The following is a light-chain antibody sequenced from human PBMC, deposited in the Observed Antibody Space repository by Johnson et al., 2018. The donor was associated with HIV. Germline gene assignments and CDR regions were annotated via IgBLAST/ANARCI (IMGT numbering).Light chain of an antibody. V-gene: IGLV1-51*01. CDR2: DNN. CDR3: GIWDASLSPLYV. CDR1: SSNVGSSF. J-gene: IGLJ1*01. Sequence: TQPPSVSAAPGQRVTISCSGRSSNVGSSFVSWYRQVPGTAPKLLIYDNNKRPSGIPGRFSGSKSGPSATLGITGLQTGDEADYYCGIWDASLSPLYVFGSGTTITVL.